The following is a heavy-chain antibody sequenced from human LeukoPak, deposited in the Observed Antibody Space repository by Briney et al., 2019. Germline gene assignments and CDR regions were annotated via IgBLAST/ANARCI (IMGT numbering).Heavy chain of an antibody. J-gene: IGHJ5*02. CDR3: ARAGGSGGYYNPHWFDP. Sequence: SETLSLTCTVSGGSISSYYWSWIRQPAGKGLEWIGRIYTSGSTNYNPSLKSRVTMSVDTSKNQFSLKLSSVTAADTAVYYCARAGGSGGYYNPHWFDPWGQGTLVTLYS. CDR2: IYTSGST. CDR1: GGSISSYY. V-gene: IGHV4-4*07. D-gene: IGHD3-10*01.